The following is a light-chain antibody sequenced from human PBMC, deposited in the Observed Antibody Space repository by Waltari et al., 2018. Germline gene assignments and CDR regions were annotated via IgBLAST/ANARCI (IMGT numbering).Light chain of an antibody. CDR3: SSYTSSGTRV. Sequence: QPPLTQPASVSGSVGQSITISCTGTSDDTGTYNFVSWYQQYPGKAPKLIIYDVTDRPSGISHRFSGSKSGNTASLIISGLQDEDEADYHCSSYTSSGTRVFGTGTTVTVL. V-gene: IGLV2-14*03. CDR1: SDDTGTYNF. CDR2: DVT. J-gene: IGLJ1*01.